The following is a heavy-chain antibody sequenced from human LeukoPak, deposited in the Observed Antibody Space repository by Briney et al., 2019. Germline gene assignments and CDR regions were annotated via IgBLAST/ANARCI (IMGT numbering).Heavy chain of an antibody. CDR1: GGSFSGYY. CDR2: INHSGST. V-gene: IGHV4-34*01. D-gene: IGHD3-10*01. Sequence: LETLSPTCAVYGGSFSGYYWSWIRQPPGKGLEWIGEINHSGSTNYNPSLKSRVTISVDTSKNQFSLKLSSVTAADTAVYYCARWALYYYGSGTLRGFDYWGQGTLVTVSS. J-gene: IGHJ4*02. CDR3: ARWALYYYGSGTLRGFDY.